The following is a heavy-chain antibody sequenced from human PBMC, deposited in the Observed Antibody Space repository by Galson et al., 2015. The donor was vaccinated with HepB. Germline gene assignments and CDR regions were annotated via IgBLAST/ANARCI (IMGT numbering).Heavy chain of an antibody. CDR2: IIPIFGTA. D-gene: IGHD2-15*01. CDR3: SLVIAATYNWFDP. Sequence: SVKVSCKASGGTFSSYAISWVRQAPGQGLEWMGGIIPIFGTANYAQKFQGRVTITADESTSTAYMELSSLRSEDTAVYYCSLVIAATYNWFDPWGQGTLVTVSS. CDR1: GGTFSSYA. V-gene: IGHV1-69*13. J-gene: IGHJ5*02.